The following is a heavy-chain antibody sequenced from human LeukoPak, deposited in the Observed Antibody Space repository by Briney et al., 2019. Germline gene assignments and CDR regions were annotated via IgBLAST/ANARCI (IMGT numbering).Heavy chain of an antibody. CDR2: IYHSGST. Sequence: SQTLSLTCAVSGGSISSGGYSWSWIRQPPGQGLEWIGYIYHSGSTYYNPSLKSRVTISVDRSKNQFSLKLSSVTAADTAVYYCARGVPGPSCSGGSCYLNWFDPWGQGTLVTVSS. J-gene: IGHJ5*02. CDR3: ARGVPGPSCSGGSCYLNWFDP. V-gene: IGHV4-30-2*01. CDR1: GGSISSGGYS. D-gene: IGHD2-15*01.